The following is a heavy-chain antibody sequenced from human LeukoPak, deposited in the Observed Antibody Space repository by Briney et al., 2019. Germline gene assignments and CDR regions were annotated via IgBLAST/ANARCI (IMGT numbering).Heavy chain of an antibody. CDR3: ARGAHSYGIGEVGFDY. CDR2: IYTSGST. CDR1: GGSISSGSYY. Sequence: SQTLSLTCTVSGGSISSGSYYWSGIRQPAGKGLEWIGRIYTSGSTNYNPSLKSRVTISVDTSKNQFSLKLSSVTAADTAVYYCARGAHSYGIGEVGFDYWGQGTLVTVSS. J-gene: IGHJ4*02. D-gene: IGHD5-18*01. V-gene: IGHV4-61*02.